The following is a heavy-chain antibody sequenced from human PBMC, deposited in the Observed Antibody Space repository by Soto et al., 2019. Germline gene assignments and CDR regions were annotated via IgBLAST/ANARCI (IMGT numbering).Heavy chain of an antibody. V-gene: IGHV4-39*02. CDR2: IYYSGST. D-gene: IGHD3-3*01. Sequence: PSETLSLTCTVSGGSISSSSYYWGWIRQPPGKGLEWIGSIYYSGSTYYNPSLKSRVTISVDTSKNQFSLKLSSVTAADTALYYCAREGPTIFGVGLPGYWGQGTLVTVSS. J-gene: IGHJ4*02. CDR3: AREGPTIFGVGLPGY. CDR1: GGSISSSSYY.